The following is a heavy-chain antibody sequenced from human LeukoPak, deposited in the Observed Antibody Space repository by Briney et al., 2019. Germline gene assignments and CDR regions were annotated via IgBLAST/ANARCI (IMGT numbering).Heavy chain of an antibody. CDR2: INPSGGST. CDR3: ARGSYYDFWSGPYTLFDY. V-gene: IGHV1-46*01. D-gene: IGHD3-3*01. CDR1: GYTFTSYY. J-gene: IGHJ4*02. Sequence: ASVNLSCKASGYTFTSYYMHWVRQAPGQGLEWMGIINPSGGSTSYAQKFQGRVTMTRDTSTSTVYMELSSLRSEDTAVYYCARGSYYDFWSGPYTLFDYWGQETLVTVSS.